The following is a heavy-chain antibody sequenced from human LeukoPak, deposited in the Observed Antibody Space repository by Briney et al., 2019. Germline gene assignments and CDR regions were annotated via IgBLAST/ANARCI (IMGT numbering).Heavy chain of an antibody. CDR3: ARAYSSSWLPNFDY. J-gene: IGHJ4*02. CDR2: MNPNSGNT. V-gene: IGHV1-8*01. D-gene: IGHD6-13*01. CDR1: GYTFTSYD. Sequence: ASVKVSCKASGYTFTSYDNNWVRQATGQGLEWMGWMNPNSGNTGYAQKFQGRVTMTRNTSISTAYMELSRLRSDDTAVYYCARAYSSSWLPNFDYWGQGTLVTVSS.